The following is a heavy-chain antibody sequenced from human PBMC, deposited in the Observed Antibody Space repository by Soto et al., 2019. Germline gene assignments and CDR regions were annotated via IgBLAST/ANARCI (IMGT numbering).Heavy chain of an antibody. Sequence: ASVKVSCKASGYTFTSYGISWVRQAPGQGLEWMGWISAYNGNTSYAQKLQGRVTMTTDTSTSTAYMELRSLRSDDTAVYYCARAYTYYYDSSGYYWFDPWGQGTLVTVSS. CDR1: GYTFTSYG. J-gene: IGHJ5*02. CDR2: ISAYNGNT. V-gene: IGHV1-18*04. D-gene: IGHD3-22*01. CDR3: ARAYTYYYDSSGYYWFDP.